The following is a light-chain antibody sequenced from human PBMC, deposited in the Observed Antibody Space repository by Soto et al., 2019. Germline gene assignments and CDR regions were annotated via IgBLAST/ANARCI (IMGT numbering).Light chain of an antibody. CDR1: SSDVGDYNY. J-gene: IGLJ1*01. V-gene: IGLV2-14*01. CDR3: SSYTSTRSYV. Sequence: QYALTQPASVSGSPGQSITISCTGSSSDVGDYNYVSWYQQYPGKAPKLMIYDVYNRPSGISNRFSGSKSGNTASLTISGLQAEDEAEYYCSSYTSTRSYVFGTGTKLTVL. CDR2: DVY.